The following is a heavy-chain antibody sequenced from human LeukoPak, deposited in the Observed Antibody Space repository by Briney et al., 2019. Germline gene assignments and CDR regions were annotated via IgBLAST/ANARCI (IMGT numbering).Heavy chain of an antibody. J-gene: IGHJ5*02. V-gene: IGHV3-21*01. D-gene: IGHD6-6*01. CDR2: ISSSSSYI. CDR1: GFDLGHYE. CDR3: ARAGHSSSSDWFDP. Sequence: GGSLRLSCAASGFDLGHYEVNWVRQAPGKGLEWVSSISSSSSYIYYADSVKGRFTISRDNAKNSLYLQMNSLRAEDTAVYYCARAGHSSSSDWFDPWGQGTLVTVSS.